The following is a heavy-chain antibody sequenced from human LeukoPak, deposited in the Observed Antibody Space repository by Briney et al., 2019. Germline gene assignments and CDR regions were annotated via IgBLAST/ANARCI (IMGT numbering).Heavy chain of an antibody. CDR2: ISYDGSNK. D-gene: IGHD6-6*01. J-gene: IGHJ4*02. V-gene: IGHV3-30*03. Sequence: QPGGSLRLSCAASGFTFSSYGMHWVRQAPGKGLEWVAVISYDGSNKYYADSVKGRFTISRDNSKNTLYLQMNSLRAEDTAVYYCRMDYSSSDYWGQGTLVTVSS. CDR3: RMDYSSSDY. CDR1: GFTFSSYG.